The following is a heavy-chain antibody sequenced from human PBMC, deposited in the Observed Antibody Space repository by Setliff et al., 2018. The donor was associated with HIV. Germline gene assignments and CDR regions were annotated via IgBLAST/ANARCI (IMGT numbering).Heavy chain of an antibody. CDR2: VNHSGNT. J-gene: IGHJ2*01. V-gene: IGHV4-34*01. CDR1: GESFSKYY. CDR3: ARDQRLPGVQPPYWYFDL. Sequence: SETLSLTCGVFGESFSKYYWNWFRQPPGRGLEWIGEVNHSGNTNYNSSLKSRVTMSVDTSKNQFSLEMRSLTAADTAVYYCARDQRLPGVQPPYWYFDLWGRGTLVTVSS. D-gene: IGHD2-2*01.